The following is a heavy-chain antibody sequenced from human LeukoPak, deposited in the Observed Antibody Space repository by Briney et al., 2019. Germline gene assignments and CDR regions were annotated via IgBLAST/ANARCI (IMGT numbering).Heavy chain of an antibody. D-gene: IGHD3-10*01. J-gene: IGHJ5*02. V-gene: IGHV5-51*01. CDR1: GYSSTSYW. Sequence: GESLKISCKGSGYSSTSYWIGWVRQMPGKGLEWMGIIYPGDSDTRYSPSFQGQVTISADKSISTAYLQWSSLKASDTAMYYCARQNVDTAMASLLWFGELSTNWFDPWGQGTLVTVSS. CDR2: IYPGDSDT. CDR3: ARQNVDTAMASLLWFGELSTNWFDP.